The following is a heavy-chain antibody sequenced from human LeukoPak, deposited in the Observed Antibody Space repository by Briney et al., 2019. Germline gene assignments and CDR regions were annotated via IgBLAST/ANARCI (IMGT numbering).Heavy chain of an antibody. J-gene: IGHJ4*02. D-gene: IGHD6-13*01. V-gene: IGHV4-59*01. CDR2: IYYSGTT. CDR3: ARGVYIAAAQYGY. Sequence: SETLSLTCTVSGGSISSYYWSWIRQPPGKGLEWIGYIYYSGTTNYNPSLESRVTISVDTSKNRFSLKLSSVTAADTAVYYCARGVYIAAAQYGYWGQGTLVTVSS. CDR1: GGSISSYY.